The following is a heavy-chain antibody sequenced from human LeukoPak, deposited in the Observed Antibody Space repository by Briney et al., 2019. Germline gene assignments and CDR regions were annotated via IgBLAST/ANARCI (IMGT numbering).Heavy chain of an antibody. CDR2: MNSGGGT. D-gene: IGHD3-10*01. J-gene: IGHJ4*02. CDR1: GFTVSSDL. V-gene: IGHV3-53*01. CDR3: ARGGSMVRGVL. Sequence: GGSLRLSCAVSGFTVSSDLMNWVRQAPEMGLEWVSSMNSGGGTYYADSVKGRSIISRDKSRNTLYLQMNSLRVDNTAVYYCARGGSMVRGVLWGQGTLVTVSS.